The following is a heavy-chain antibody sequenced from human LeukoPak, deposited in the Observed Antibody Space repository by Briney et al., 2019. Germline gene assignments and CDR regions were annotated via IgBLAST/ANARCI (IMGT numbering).Heavy chain of an antibody. D-gene: IGHD3-3*01. J-gene: IGHJ4*02. Sequence: PSETLSLTCAVYGGSFSGYYWSWIRQPPGKGLEWIGEINHSGSTNYNPSLKSRVTISVDTSKNHFSLKLSSVTAADTAVYYCASLEWLPYYFDYWGQGTLVTVSS. CDR1: GGSFSGYY. V-gene: IGHV4-34*01. CDR3: ASLEWLPYYFDY. CDR2: INHSGST.